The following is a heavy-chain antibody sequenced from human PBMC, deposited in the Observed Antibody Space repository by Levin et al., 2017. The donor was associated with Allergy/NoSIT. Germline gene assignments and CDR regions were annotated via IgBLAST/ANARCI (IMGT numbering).Heavy chain of an antibody. V-gene: IGHV3-23*01. D-gene: IGHD3-22*01. CDR2: ISASGGVA. CDR3: ARASGSGDYSTYYFDY. CDR1: GFTFSSYV. Sequence: GGSLRLSCAASGFTFSSYVMSWVRQAPGKGLEWVSAISASGGVASYADSAKGRFTISRDNSVQTLYLQVNSLRVDDTAVYYCARASGSGDYSTYYFDYWGQGTLVTVSS. J-gene: IGHJ4*02.